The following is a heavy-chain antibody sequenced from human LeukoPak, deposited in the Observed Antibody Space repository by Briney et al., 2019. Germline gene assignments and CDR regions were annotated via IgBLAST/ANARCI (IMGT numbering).Heavy chain of an antibody. V-gene: IGHV3-48*03. CDR1: GFTLSSYE. Sequence: PGGSLRLSCAASGFTLSSYEMNWVRPAPGQGLEWVAYISSTGNTVHYAGSVKGRFTNSRDNAKNSLYLQMNRLSAEATAVYYCTRETPQMDVWGKGTPVTVSS. CDR3: TRETPQMDV. J-gene: IGHJ6*04. D-gene: IGHD2-15*01. CDR2: ISSTGNTV.